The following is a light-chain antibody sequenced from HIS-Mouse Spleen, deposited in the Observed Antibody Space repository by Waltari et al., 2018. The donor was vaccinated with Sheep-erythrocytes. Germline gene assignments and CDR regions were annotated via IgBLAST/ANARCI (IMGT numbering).Light chain of an antibody. CDR2: AGS. CDR3: CSYAGSSTPWV. J-gene: IGLJ3*02. Sequence: QSALTQPASVSGSPGQSITISCTGTSSDVGSYNLVSWYQQHPGKASNLMIYAGSKRPSGVSNRVSGSNSGSTASLTISGLQAEDEADYYCCSYAGSSTPWVFGGGTKLTVL. V-gene: IGLV2-23*01. CDR1: SSDVGSYNL.